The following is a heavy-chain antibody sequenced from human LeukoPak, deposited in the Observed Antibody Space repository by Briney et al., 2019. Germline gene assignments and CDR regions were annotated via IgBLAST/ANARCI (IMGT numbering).Heavy chain of an antibody. Sequence: GGSLRLSCAASGFTFGSYWMSWVRQAPGKGLEWVANIKQDGSEKYYVDSVKGRFTISRDNAKNSLYLQMNSLRAEDTAVYYCARVSPDYYDSSGSPFDYWGQGTLVTVSS. V-gene: IGHV3-7*01. CDR3: ARVSPDYYDSSGSPFDY. CDR2: IKQDGSEK. D-gene: IGHD3-22*01. J-gene: IGHJ4*02. CDR1: GFTFGSYW.